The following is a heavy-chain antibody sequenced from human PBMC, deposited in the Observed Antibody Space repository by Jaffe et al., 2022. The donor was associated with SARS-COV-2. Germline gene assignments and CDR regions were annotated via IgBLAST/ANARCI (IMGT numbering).Heavy chain of an antibody. D-gene: IGHD2-15*01. CDR1: GGSISNYY. CDR2: IYSSGST. Sequence: QVQLQESGPGLVKPSETLSLTCTVSGGSISNYYWSWIRQPAGKGLDWIGHIYSSGSTNYNPSLKSRVTVSVDTSKNQFSLKLTSVTAADTAVYYCARAWRGYCSGGNCFYFDNWGQGTLVTASS. CDR3: ARAWRGYCSGGNCFYFDN. J-gene: IGHJ4*02. V-gene: IGHV4-4*07.